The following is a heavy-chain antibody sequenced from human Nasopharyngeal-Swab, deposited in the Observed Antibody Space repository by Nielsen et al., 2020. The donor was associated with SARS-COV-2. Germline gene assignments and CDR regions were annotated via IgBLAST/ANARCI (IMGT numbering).Heavy chain of an antibody. CDR3: ARDGGLGYSGYDTLDAFDI. J-gene: IGHJ3*02. V-gene: IGHV3-33*01. Sequence: VRQMPGKGLEWVAVIWYDGSNKYYADSVKGRFTISRDNAKNSLYLQMNSLRAEDTAVYYCARDGGLGYSGYDTLDAFDIWGQGTMVTVSS. D-gene: IGHD5-12*01. CDR2: IWYDGSNK.